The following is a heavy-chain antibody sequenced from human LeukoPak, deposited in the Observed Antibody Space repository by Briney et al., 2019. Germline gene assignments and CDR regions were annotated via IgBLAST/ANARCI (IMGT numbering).Heavy chain of an antibody. CDR3: ARALYGSSGYYDY. CDR2: ISSSSATL. D-gene: IGHD3-22*01. J-gene: IGHJ4*02. CDR1: GVNFSDHY. V-gene: IGHV3-11*01. Sequence: GGALRLSCAASGVNFSDHYMSWVRQTPRRGREWGTYISSSSATLHHTDSVKGRFTLSRDNAKNSLSLQMNSLRAEDTALYYCARALYGSSGYYDYWGQGILVTVSS.